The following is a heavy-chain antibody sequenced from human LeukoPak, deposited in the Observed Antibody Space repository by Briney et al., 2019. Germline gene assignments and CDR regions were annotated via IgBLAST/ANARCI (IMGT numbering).Heavy chain of an antibody. V-gene: IGHV3-66*02. CDR2: IYSGGST. Sequence: PGGSLRLSCAASGFTVRTNYMSWVRQAPGKGLEWVSVIYSGGSTYYADSVKGRFTISRDNSKNTLYLQMNSLRAEDTAVYYCARDPSGDFDYWGQGTLVTVFS. CDR3: ARDPSGDFDY. CDR1: GFTVRTNY. J-gene: IGHJ4*02. D-gene: IGHD1-26*01.